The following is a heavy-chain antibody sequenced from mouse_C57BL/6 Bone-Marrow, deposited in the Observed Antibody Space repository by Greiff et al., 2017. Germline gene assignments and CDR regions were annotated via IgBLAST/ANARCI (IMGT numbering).Heavy chain of an antibody. V-gene: IGHV1-20*01. CDR3: ARGGIYYDYDGFAY. CDR1: GYSFTGYF. D-gene: IGHD2-4*01. J-gene: IGHJ3*01. Sequence: VQLKQSGPELVKPGDSVKISCKASGYSFTGYFMNWVMQSHGKSLEWIGRINPYNGDTFYNQKFKGKATLTVDKSSSTAHMELRSLTSEDSDVYYCARGGIYYDYDGFAYWGQGTLVTVSA. CDR2: INPYNGDT.